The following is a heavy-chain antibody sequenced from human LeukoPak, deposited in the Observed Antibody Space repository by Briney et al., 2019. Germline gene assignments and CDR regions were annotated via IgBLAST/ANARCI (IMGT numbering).Heavy chain of an antibody. CDR2: INHSGST. CDR1: GGSFSGYY. CDR3: ARGAGTSPFDY. J-gene: IGHJ4*02. V-gene: IGHV4-34*01. Sequence: SETLSLTCAVYGGSFSGYYWSWIRQPPGKGLEWIGEINHSGSTNYNPSLKSRVTISVDTYKNQFSLKLSSVTTADTAVYYCARGAGTSPFDYWGQGTLVTVSS. D-gene: IGHD6-13*01.